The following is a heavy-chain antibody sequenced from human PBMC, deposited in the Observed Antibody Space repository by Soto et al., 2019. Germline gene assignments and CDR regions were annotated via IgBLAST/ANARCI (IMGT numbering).Heavy chain of an antibody. CDR2: IYHSVST. CDR3: AREGDDYGGY. V-gene: IGHV4-4*02. J-gene: IGHJ4*02. CDR1: GGSISSSNW. D-gene: IGHD1-26*01. Sequence: QVQLKESGPKLVKPSVTLSLTCAVSGGSISSSNWWRWVRQPPGKGLEWIGEIYHSVSTNYNTFLKSRVNLSVDHSKNQFSLELSYVTAADTAVYYCAREGDDYGGYWGQGSLFTLSS.